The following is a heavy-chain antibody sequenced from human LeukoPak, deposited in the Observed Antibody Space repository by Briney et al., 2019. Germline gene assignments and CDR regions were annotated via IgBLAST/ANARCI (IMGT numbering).Heavy chain of an antibody. J-gene: IGHJ4*02. D-gene: IGHD3-10*01. CDR2: IKQDGSEK. CDR1: GFTFSSYW. V-gene: IGHV3-7*01. CDR3: AREMRPNYYGSGSVDY. Sequence: GGSLRLSCAASGFTFSSYWMSWVRQAPGKGLEWVANIKQDGSEKYYVDSVKGRFTISRDNAKNSLYLQMNSLRAEDTAVYYCAREMRPNYYGSGSVDYWGQGTLVTVSS.